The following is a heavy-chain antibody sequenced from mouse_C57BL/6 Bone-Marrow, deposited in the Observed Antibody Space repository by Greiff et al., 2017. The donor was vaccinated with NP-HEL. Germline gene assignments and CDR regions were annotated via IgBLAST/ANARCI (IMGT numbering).Heavy chain of an antibody. CDR2: INPNNGGT. J-gene: IGHJ4*01. D-gene: IGHD1-1*01. CDR3: ARSYYGTYAMDY. CDR1: GYTFTDYY. Sequence: EVQLQQSGPELVKPGVSVKISCKASGYTFTDYYMNWVKQSHGKSLEWIGDINPNNGGTSYNQKFKGKATLTVDKSSSTAYMELRSLTSEDSAVYYCARSYYGTYAMDYWCQGTSVTVSS. V-gene: IGHV1-26*01.